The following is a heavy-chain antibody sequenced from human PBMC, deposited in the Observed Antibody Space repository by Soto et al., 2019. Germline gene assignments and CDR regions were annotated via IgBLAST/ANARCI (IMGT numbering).Heavy chain of an antibody. D-gene: IGHD3-22*01. CDR1: GGCLRVYY. V-gene: IGHV4-34*01. Sequence: SGSLALSCAVCGGCLRVYYWSWIRQPPGKGLEWIGEINHSGSTNYNPSLKSRVTISVDTSKNQFSLKLSSVTAADTAVYYCARGPVGTSGYFYDAFDIWGQGPMVTVS. J-gene: IGHJ3*02. CDR3: ARGPVGTSGYFYDAFDI. CDR2: INHSGST.